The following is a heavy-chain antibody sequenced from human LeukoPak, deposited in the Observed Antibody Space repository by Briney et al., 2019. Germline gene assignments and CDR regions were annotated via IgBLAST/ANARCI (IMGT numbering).Heavy chain of an antibody. CDR2: IYYSGST. J-gene: IGHJ3*02. CDR3: ATGTPVVTALSAFDI. D-gene: IGHD2-21*02. CDR1: GGSISSYY. Sequence: SDTLSLTCTVSGGSISSYYWSWIRQPPGKGLEWIGYIYYSGSTYYNPSLKSRVTISVDTSKNQFSLKLSSVTAADTAVYYCATGTPVVTALSAFDIWGQGTMVTVSS. V-gene: IGHV4-59*04.